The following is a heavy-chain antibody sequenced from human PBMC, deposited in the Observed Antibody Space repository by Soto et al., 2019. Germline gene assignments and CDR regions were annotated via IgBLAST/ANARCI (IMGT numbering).Heavy chain of an antibody. V-gene: IGHV4-30-2*01. Sequence: SETLSLTCAVSGGSISSGGYSWSWIRQPPGKGLEWIGYIYHSGSTYYNPSLKSRVTISVDRSKNQFSLELSSVTAADTAVYYWAREYSSSWYGTWFDPWGKGTLVTVSS. CDR2: IYHSGST. CDR1: GGSISSGGYS. J-gene: IGHJ5*02. D-gene: IGHD6-13*01. CDR3: AREYSSSWYGTWFDP.